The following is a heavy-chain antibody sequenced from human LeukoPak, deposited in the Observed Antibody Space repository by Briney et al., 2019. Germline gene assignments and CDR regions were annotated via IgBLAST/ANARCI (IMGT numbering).Heavy chain of an antibody. CDR3: ARSTYYYDSSGYSEFDP. Sequence: PSETLSLTCTVSGGSISSYYWSWIRQPPGKGLEWIGYIYYSGSTNYNPSLKSRVTISVDTSKNQFSLKLSSVTAADTAVYYGARSTYYYDSSGYSEFDPWGQGTLVTVSS. CDR2: IYYSGST. D-gene: IGHD3-22*01. CDR1: GGSISSYY. V-gene: IGHV4-59*08. J-gene: IGHJ5*02.